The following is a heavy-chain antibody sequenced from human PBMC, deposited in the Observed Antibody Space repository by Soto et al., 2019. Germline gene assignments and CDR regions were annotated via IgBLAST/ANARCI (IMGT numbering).Heavy chain of an antibody. J-gene: IGHJ4*02. CDR3: ARLEHDYGDYCFDY. V-gene: IGHV1-24*01. CDR1: GYTLTELS. CDR2: FDPEDGET. D-gene: IGHD4-17*01. Sequence: ASVKVSCKVSGYTLTELSMHWVRQAPGKGLEWMGGFDPEDGETIYAQKFQGRVTMTEDTSTDTAYMELSSLRSEDTAVYYCARLEHDYGDYCFDYWGQGTLVTVSS.